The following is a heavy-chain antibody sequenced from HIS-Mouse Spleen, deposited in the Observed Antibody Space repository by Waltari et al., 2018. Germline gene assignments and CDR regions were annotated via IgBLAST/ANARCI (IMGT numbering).Heavy chain of an antibody. Sequence: QVQLVESGGGLVQPGRSLRLSCAASGFPFSGYGMHWVRTAPGTGLEWVAVIWDDGSNKYYADSVKGRFTISRDNSKNTLYLQMNSLRAEDTAVYYCAKEGVVYSSDKYFQHWGQGTLVTVSS. CDR1: GFPFSGYG. V-gene: IGHV3-33*06. D-gene: IGHD6-19*01. CDR3: AKEGVVYSSDKYFQH. CDR2: IWDDGSNK. J-gene: IGHJ1*01.